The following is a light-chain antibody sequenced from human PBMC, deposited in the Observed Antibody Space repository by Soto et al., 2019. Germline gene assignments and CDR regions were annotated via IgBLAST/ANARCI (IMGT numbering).Light chain of an antibody. Sequence: QSVLTQPPSASGTPGQRVTISCSGSSSNIGSNPVNWYQQLPGTAPKLLIYSNNQRPSGVPDRFSASKSGTSASLAISGLKSAHEADYYCAAWDDSLNGVVFGGGTKLTVL. CDR1: SSNIGSNP. J-gene: IGLJ2*01. V-gene: IGLV1-44*01. CDR2: SNN. CDR3: AAWDDSLNGVV.